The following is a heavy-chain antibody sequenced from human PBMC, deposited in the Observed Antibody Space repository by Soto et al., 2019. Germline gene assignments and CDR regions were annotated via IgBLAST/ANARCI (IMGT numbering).Heavy chain of an antibody. CDR1: GYTFTSYA. Sequence: AASVKVSCKASGYTFTSYAMHWVRQAPGQRLEWMGWISPGNGDTRYSRNFQGRVTMTSDTPANTGYMELSSLRSEDTAVYYCARGEFLGPLNGNDYWGQGTLVTVSS. J-gene: IGHJ4*02. D-gene: IGHD3-16*01. CDR2: ISPGNGDT. V-gene: IGHV1-3*01. CDR3: ARGEFLGPLNGNDY.